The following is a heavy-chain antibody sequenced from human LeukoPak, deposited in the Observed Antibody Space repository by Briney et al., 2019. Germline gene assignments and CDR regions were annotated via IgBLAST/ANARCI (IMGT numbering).Heavy chain of an antibody. CDR2: IYPGDSDT. Sequence: GESPQISCKGAGYTFTTYWIAWVRQMPGKGLEWMGIIYPGDSDTRYSPSFEGQVTISADKSISTAYLQWSSLKASDTAMYYCARDLVVGALSPWGQGTLVTVSS. V-gene: IGHV5-51*01. J-gene: IGHJ5*02. D-gene: IGHD1-26*01. CDR3: ARDLVVGALSP. CDR1: GYTFTTYW.